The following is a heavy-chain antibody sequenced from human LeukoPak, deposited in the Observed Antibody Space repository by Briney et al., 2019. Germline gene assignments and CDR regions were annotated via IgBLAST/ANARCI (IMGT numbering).Heavy chain of an antibody. J-gene: IGHJ4*02. D-gene: IGHD5-12*01. V-gene: IGHV1-69*04. CDR2: IIPILGIA. CDR1: GGTFSSYA. CDR3: ARERPSGYEDY. Sequence: ASVKVSCKASGGTFSSYAISWVRQAPGQGLEWMGRIIPILGIANYAQKFQGRVTITADKSTSTAYMELSSLRSEDTAVYYCARERPSGYEDYWGQGTLVTVSS.